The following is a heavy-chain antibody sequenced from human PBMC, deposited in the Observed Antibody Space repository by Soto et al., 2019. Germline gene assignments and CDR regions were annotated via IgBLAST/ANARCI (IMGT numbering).Heavy chain of an antibody. Sequence: GGSLRLSCAASGFTFSSYWMHWVRQAPGKGLEWVPRIDSVGTNPFYADSVKGRFTISRDNGKNTMFLQMNSLRAEDTAVYFCSAYTFQHWGQGTRVTVSS. J-gene: IGHJ1*01. CDR3: SAYTFQH. V-gene: IGHV3-74*01. CDR1: GFTFSSYW. D-gene: IGHD3-16*01. CDR2: IDSVGTNP.